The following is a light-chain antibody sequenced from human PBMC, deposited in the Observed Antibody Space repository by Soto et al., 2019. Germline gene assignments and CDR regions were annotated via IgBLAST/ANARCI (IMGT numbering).Light chain of an antibody. V-gene: IGKV3D-20*02. CDR3: QQRHMWPIT. CDR2: GAS. CDR1: QSISNNY. J-gene: IGKJ5*01. Sequence: IVLTQSPGTLSLSPWERATLSCRASQSISNNYLAWYQQTPGQAPRLLIYGASSRATGIPPRFSGSGSGTDFTLTISSLEPEDSAVYYCQQRHMWPITFGQGTRLEIK.